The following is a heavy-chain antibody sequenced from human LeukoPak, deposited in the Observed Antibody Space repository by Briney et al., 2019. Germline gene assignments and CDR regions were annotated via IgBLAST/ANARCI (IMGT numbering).Heavy chain of an antibody. CDR1: GFTFSSYG. CDR3: ARPRELLSAEYFQH. V-gene: IGHV3-33*01. J-gene: IGHJ1*01. Sequence: GGSLRLSCAASGFTFSSYGMHWVRQAPGKGLEWVAVIWYDGSNKYYADSVKGRFTISRDNAKNSLYLQMNSLRAEDTAVYYCARPRELLSAEYFQHWGQGTLVTVSS. D-gene: IGHD1-26*01. CDR2: IWYDGSNK.